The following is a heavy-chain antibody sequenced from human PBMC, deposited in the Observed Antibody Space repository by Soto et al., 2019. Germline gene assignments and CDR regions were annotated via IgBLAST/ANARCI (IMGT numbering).Heavy chain of an antibody. CDR1: GGTFSSYA. CDR2: IIPIFGTA. J-gene: IGHJ4*02. CDR3: AGGGYSSSSASNFDY. Sequence: ASVKVSCKASGGTFSSYAISWVRQAPGQGLEWMGGIIPIFGTANYAQKFQGRVTITADESTSTAYMELSSLRSEDTAVYYCAGGGYSSSSASNFDYWGQGTLVTVSS. D-gene: IGHD6-6*01. V-gene: IGHV1-69*13.